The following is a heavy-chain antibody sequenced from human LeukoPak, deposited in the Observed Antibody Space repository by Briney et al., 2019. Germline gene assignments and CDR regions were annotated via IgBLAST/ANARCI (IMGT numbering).Heavy chain of an antibody. Sequence: PSETLSLTCTVYGGSISSSSYYWGWIRQPPGKGLEWIGSIYYSGSTYYNPSLKSRVTISVDTSKNQFSLKLSSVTAADTAAYYCARQDVVVVAATPDVFDYWGQGTLVTVSS. CDR2: IYYSGST. CDR3: ARQDVVVVAATPDVFDY. D-gene: IGHD2-15*01. J-gene: IGHJ4*02. CDR1: GGSISSSSYY. V-gene: IGHV4-39*01.